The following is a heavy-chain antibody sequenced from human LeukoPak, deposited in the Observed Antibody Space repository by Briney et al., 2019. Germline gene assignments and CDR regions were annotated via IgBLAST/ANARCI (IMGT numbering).Heavy chain of an antibody. CDR1: GFTFSSYW. V-gene: IGHV3-74*01. Sequence: GGSLRLSCAASGFTFSSYWMHWVRQAPGKGLVWVSRINSDGSSTSYADSVKGRFTISRDNAKNTLYLQMNSLRTEDTALYYCAKTRASWGVDYWGQGTLVTVSS. CDR3: AKTRASWGVDY. CDR2: INSDGSST. D-gene: IGHD1-26*01. J-gene: IGHJ4*02.